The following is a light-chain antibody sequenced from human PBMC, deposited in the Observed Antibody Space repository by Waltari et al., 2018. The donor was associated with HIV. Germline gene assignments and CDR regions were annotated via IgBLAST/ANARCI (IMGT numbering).Light chain of an antibody. Sequence: QSALTQPASVSGSPGQSIPTPCTGTSSDIAGYNYVSWYQQHPGKAPKLMIDDVSTRPSGLSNRFSGSKSGNTASLTISGLQAEDEADYYCSSYTSSSTKVFGGGTKLTVL. V-gene: IGLV2-14*03. CDR3: SSYTSSSTKV. CDR1: SSDIAGYNY. J-gene: IGLJ2*01. CDR2: DVS.